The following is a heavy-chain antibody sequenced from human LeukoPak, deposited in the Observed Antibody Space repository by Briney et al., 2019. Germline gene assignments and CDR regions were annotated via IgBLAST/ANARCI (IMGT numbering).Heavy chain of an antibody. CDR2: IYSGGST. Sequence: GGSLRLSCAASGFTVGSNYMSWVRQAPGKGLEWVSVIYSGGSTYYADSVKGRFTISRDNSKNTLYLQMNSLRAEDTAVYYCASMVRGVTNGLFDYWGQGTLVTVSS. CDR3: ASMVRGVTNGLFDY. J-gene: IGHJ4*02. CDR1: GFTVGSNY. D-gene: IGHD3-10*01. V-gene: IGHV3-53*01.